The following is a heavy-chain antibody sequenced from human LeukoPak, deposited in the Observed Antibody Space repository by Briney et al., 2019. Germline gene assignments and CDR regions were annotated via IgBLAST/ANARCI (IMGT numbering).Heavy chain of an antibody. D-gene: IGHD2-2*02. V-gene: IGHV1-18*01. CDR2: ISAYNGNT. Sequence: ASVKVSCKASGYTFTSYGISWVRQAPGQGLEWMGWISAYNGNTNYAQKIQGRVTMTTDTSTSTAYMELRSLRSDDTAVYYCARGGCSSTSCYSPYYYYAMDVWGQGTTVTVSS. CDR1: GYTFTSYG. J-gene: IGHJ6*02. CDR3: ARGGCSSTSCYSPYYYYAMDV.